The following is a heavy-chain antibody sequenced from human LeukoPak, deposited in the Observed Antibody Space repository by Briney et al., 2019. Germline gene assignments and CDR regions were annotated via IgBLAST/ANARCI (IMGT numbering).Heavy chain of an antibody. CDR1: GFTFSDYY. V-gene: IGHV3-11*01. CDR3: ASEVVVSAQSFDL. Sequence: PGGSLRLSCAASGFTFSDYYMSWIRQAPGKGLDWISYISYSGSTIYYAESVKGRFTIYRHNTKNSLYLEMNSLRAEDTALYYCASEVVVSAQSFDLWGQGTMVTVSS. J-gene: IGHJ3*01. D-gene: IGHD2-21*01. CDR2: ISYSGSTI.